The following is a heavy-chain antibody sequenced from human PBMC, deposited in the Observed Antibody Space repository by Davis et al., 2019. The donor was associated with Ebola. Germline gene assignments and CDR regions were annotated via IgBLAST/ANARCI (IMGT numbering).Heavy chain of an antibody. D-gene: IGHD1-26*01. CDR3: ARDSNLRELLDWYFDL. CDR1: GFTFSSYG. CDR2: ISYDGSNK. Sequence: GESLKISCAASGFTFSSYGMHWVRQAPGKGLEWVAVISYDGSNKYYADSVKGRFTISRDNSKNTLYLQMNSLRAEDTAVYYCARDSNLRELLDWYFDLWGRGTLVTVSS. V-gene: IGHV3-33*05. J-gene: IGHJ2*01.